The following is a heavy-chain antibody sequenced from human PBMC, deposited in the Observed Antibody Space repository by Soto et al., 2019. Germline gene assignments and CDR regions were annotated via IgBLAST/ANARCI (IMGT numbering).Heavy chain of an antibody. CDR3: AKGIYDILTGYPRYFDD. Sequence: GGSLRLSCAASGFIFGNYVMTWVRQAPGQGLGWVSVVSFSGDNAYYADSVKGRFTISRDNSKNTLFLQMNSLRAEDTAVYYCAKGIYDILTGYPRYFDDWGQGTLVTVSS. V-gene: IGHV3-23*01. CDR2: VSFSGDNA. CDR1: GFIFGNYV. D-gene: IGHD3-9*01. J-gene: IGHJ4*02.